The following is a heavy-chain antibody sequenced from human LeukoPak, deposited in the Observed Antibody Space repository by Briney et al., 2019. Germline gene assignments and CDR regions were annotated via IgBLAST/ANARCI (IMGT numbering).Heavy chain of an antibody. J-gene: IGHJ4*02. CDR1: GFTFSSYG. V-gene: IGHV3-7*01. CDR3: ARVGSGSSDY. CDR2: IKQDGSEK. D-gene: IGHD3-10*01. Sequence: PGGSLRLSCAASGFTFSSYGMSWVRQAPGKGLEWVANIKQDGSEKYYVDSVKGRFTISRDNAKNSLYLQMNSLRAEDTAVYYCARVGSGSSDYWGQGTLVTVSS.